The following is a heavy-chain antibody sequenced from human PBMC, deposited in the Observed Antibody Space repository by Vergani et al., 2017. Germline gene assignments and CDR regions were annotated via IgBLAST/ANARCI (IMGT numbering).Heavy chain of an antibody. CDR3: ARHSTVEWLVKLGWIDP. CDR2: IYYSGST. J-gene: IGHJ5*02. CDR1: GASIRSSNYY. V-gene: IGHV4-39*01. D-gene: IGHD6-19*01. Sequence: QLQLQESGPGLVKPSATLSLTCSVSGASIRSSNYYWGWIRQPPGKGLEWIASIYYSGSTYYNPSLKSRVTMSVDTSKNLFSLKLSSVTAADTAVYFCARHSTVEWLVKLGWIDPWGQGILVTVSS.